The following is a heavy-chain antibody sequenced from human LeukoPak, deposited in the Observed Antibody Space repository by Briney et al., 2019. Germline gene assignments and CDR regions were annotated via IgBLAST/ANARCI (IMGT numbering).Heavy chain of an antibody. CDR3: ARASPYYDSSGYPVDY. CDR2: INHSGST. CDR1: GGSFSGYY. D-gene: IGHD3-22*01. Sequence: SETLSLTCAVYGGSFSGYYWSWIRQPPGKGPEWIGEINHSGSTNYNPSLKSRVTISVDTSKNQFSLKLSSVTAADTAVYYCARASPYYDSSGYPVDYWGQGTLVTVSS. V-gene: IGHV4-34*01. J-gene: IGHJ4*02.